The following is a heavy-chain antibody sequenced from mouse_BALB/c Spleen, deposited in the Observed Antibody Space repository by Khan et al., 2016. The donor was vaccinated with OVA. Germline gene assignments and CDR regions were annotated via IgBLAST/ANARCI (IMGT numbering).Heavy chain of an antibody. J-gene: IGHJ2*01. CDR3: ARRGLRWDFDY. Sequence: QVQLKESGAELAKPGASVKMSCKASGYTFTNYWMNWVKQRPGQGLEWIGYINPSTGYTEFNQKFKDKATLTADKSSSTAYMQLSSLTSEDSAVYYCARRGLRWDFDYWGEGTTVTVSS. V-gene: IGHV1-7*01. CDR1: GYTFTNYW. CDR2: INPSTGYT. D-gene: IGHD1-1*01.